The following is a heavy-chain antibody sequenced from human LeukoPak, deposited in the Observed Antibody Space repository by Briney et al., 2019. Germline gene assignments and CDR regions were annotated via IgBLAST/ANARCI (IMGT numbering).Heavy chain of an antibody. V-gene: IGHV3-30-3*01. D-gene: IGHD5-18*01. CDR2: ISYDGSNK. CDR3: ARGTPERGYSYGYSGAFDI. J-gene: IGHJ3*02. CDR1: GFTFSSYA. Sequence: GGSLRLSCAASGFTFSSYAMHWVRQAPGKGLEWVAVISYDGSNKYYADPVKGRFTISRDNSKNTQYLQMNSLTAEDTAVYYCARGTPERGYSYGYSGAFDIWGQGTMVTVSS.